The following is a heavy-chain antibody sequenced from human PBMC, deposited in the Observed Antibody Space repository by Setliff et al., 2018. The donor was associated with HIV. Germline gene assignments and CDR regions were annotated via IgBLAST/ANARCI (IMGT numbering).Heavy chain of an antibody. CDR1: GFTFSNFP. CDR2: ISNTGATI. J-gene: IGHJ4*02. Sequence: PGGSLRLSCVASGFTFSNFPMNWVRQAPGKGLEWLSKISNTGATINYADSVKGRFTISRDNAKNSLYLQMNNLRAEDTAVYYCARSGWFYYDSSYYYYFDSWGQGTLVTVSS. CDR3: ARSGWFYYDSSYYYYFDS. D-gene: IGHD3-22*01. V-gene: IGHV3-48*01.